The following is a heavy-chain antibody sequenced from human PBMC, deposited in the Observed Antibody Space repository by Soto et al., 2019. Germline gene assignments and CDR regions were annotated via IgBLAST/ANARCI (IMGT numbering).Heavy chain of an antibody. V-gene: IGHV1-69*13. D-gene: IGHD1-26*01. Sequence: SVKVSCKASGGTFSSYAISWVRQAPGQGLEWMGGIIPIFGTANYAQKFQGRVTITADESTSTAYMELSSLRSEDTAMYYCARPLGGSQYYYYGMDVWGQGTTVTVSS. CDR3: ARPLGGSQYYYYGMDV. CDR1: GGTFSSYA. J-gene: IGHJ6*02. CDR2: IIPIFGTA.